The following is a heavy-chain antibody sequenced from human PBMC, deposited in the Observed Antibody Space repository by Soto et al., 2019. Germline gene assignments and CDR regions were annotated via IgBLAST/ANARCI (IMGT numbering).Heavy chain of an antibody. CDR2: ISWDGGST. CDR1: GFTFDDYA. V-gene: IGHV3-43D*03. D-gene: IGHD5-12*01. J-gene: IGHJ3*02. Sequence: GGSLRLSCAASGFTFDDYAMHWVRQAPGKGLEWVSLISWDGGSTYYADSVKGRFTISRDNSKNSLYLQMNSLRAEYTAMYYCAKDAFRGYSALDTFDIWSQGTMVTVSS. CDR3: AKDAFRGYSALDTFDI.